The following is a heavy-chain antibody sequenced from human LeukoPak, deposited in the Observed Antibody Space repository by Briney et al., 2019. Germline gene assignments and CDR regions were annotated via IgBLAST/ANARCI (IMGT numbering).Heavy chain of an antibody. V-gene: IGHV1-2*02. CDR1: GYTFTGYY. D-gene: IGHD4-11*01. CDR2: INPNSGGT. J-gene: IGHJ4*02. Sequence: GASVNVSCKASGYTFTGYYIHWVRQAPGQGLEWMGWINPNSGGTNYAQKFQGRVTMTRDTSISTAYMELSRLTSDDTAVYYCARGAIVRDYSNSDYWGQGTLVTVSS. CDR3: ARGAIVRDYSNSDY.